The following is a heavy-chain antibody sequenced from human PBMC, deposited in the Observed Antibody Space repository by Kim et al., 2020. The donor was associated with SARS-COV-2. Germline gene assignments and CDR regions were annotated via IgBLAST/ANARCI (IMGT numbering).Heavy chain of an antibody. J-gene: IGHJ4*02. D-gene: IGHD2-15*01. Sequence: GRTTSDAGAVKCRFTFSRGNAKNTLYLQMNRLRAEDTAVYYCASGLTPGQYWGQGTLVTVSS. CDR3: ASGLTPGQY. CDR2: GRTT. V-gene: IGHV3-74*01.